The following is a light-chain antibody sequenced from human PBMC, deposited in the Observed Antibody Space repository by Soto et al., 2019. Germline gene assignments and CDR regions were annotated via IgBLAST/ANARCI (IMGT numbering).Light chain of an antibody. J-gene: IGLJ3*02. CDR2: EVS. Sequence: QSALTQPASVSGSPGQSITISCTGTRSDVGGYNYVSWYQHHPGKAPKVMIYEVSNRPSGVSNRFSGSKSGNTASLTISGLQAEDEADYFCCSYTSTNTLVFGGGTKLTVL. CDR3: CSYTSTNTLV. CDR1: RSDVGGYNY. V-gene: IGLV2-14*01.